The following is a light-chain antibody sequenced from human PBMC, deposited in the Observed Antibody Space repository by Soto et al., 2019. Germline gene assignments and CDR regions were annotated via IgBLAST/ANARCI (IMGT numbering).Light chain of an antibody. V-gene: IGKV1-5*01. CDR2: DAS. CDR1: QSLNNE. J-gene: IGKJ4*01. Sequence: DIQMTQSPSTLSASVGDRVTITCRASQSLNNELAWYQQKPGKAPNLLMYDASTLERGVPSRFSGTGSGTEFTLTISSLQPDDFATYYCQQADSFPLSFGGGTKVDIK. CDR3: QQADSFPLS.